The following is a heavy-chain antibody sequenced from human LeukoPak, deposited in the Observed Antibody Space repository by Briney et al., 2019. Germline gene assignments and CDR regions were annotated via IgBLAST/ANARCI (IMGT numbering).Heavy chain of an antibody. Sequence: GGSLRLSCAASGFTFSDYYMTWIRQAPGRGLEWVSYISRSSSYTEYADSVKGRFTISRDNAKNSVYLQMNSLRADDTAVYYCAREGGYGPGRGWFDPWGQGTLVTVSS. V-gene: IGHV3-11*05. D-gene: IGHD3-10*01. CDR1: GFTFSDYY. CDR2: ISRSSSYT. J-gene: IGHJ5*02. CDR3: AREGGYGPGRGWFDP.